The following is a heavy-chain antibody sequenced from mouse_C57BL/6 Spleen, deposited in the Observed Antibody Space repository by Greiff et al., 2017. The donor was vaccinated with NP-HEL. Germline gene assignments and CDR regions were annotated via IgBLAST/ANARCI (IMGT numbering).Heavy chain of an antibody. D-gene: IGHD2-4*01. Sequence: VQLQQPGAELVRPGSSVKLSCKASGYTFTSYWMHWVKQRPIQGLEWIGNIDPSDSETHYNQKFKDKATLTVDKSSSTAYMQLSSLTSEDSAVYYCARYDYSWYFDVWGTGTTVTVSS. J-gene: IGHJ1*03. CDR1: GYTFTSYW. CDR3: ARYDYSWYFDV. V-gene: IGHV1-52*01. CDR2: IDPSDSET.